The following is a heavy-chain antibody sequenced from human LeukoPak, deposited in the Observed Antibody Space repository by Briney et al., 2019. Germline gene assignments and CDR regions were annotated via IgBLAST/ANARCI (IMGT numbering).Heavy chain of an antibody. Sequence: GGSLRLSCSASGFAFSSYAMNWVRQAPGKGLEWVSIISGSGVTTYYADSVKGRFTISRDSSRNTLYLQMNSLRAEDTAIYYCATSPCSGGSCYSGYFDLWGQGTLVTVSS. CDR2: ISGSGVTT. CDR1: GFAFSSYA. D-gene: IGHD2-15*01. J-gene: IGHJ4*02. CDR3: ATSPCSGGSCYSGYFDL. V-gene: IGHV3-23*01.